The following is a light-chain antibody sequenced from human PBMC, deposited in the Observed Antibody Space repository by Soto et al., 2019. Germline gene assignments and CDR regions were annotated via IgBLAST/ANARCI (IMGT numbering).Light chain of an antibody. CDR1: MRAVGAYNL. CDR3: SAYTARSTLV. V-gene: IGLV2-14*01. Sequence: QSALTQPASVSGAAGQSITISCSGTMRAVGAYNLVSWYQQHPGTAPKLIIYEVRNRPSGISSRFSGSRSGNTASLTISGLQHEDEDDYCSAYTARSTLVFGGGTKLTVL. CDR2: EVR. J-gene: IGLJ3*02.